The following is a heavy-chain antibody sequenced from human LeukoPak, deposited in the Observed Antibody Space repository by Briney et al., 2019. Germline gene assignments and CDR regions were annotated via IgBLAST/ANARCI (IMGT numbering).Heavy chain of an antibody. CDR3: ASTWEPELPHDAFDI. CDR2: MNPNSGNT. CDR1: GYTFTSYD. J-gene: IGHJ3*02. D-gene: IGHD1-26*01. Sequence: GASVKVSCKASGYTFTSYDINWVRQATGQGLEWMGWMNPNSGNTGYAQKFQGRVTITRNTSISTAYMELSSLRSEDTAVYYCASTWEPELPHDAFDIWGQGRMVTVSS. V-gene: IGHV1-8*03.